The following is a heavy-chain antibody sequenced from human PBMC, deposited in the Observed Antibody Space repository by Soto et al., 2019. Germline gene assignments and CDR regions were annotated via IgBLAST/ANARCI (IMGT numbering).Heavy chain of an antibody. CDR3: VRDVGYDYVN. Sequence: EVQLVESGGGLVQPGGSLRLSCAASGLTFSSYWMSWVRQAPGKGLEWVATIKQGGSEKYYVDSVRGRFTISGDNAENSLFLQMNSLSAEDTAVYFCVRDVGYDYVNWGQGTLVTVSS. CDR1: GLTFSSYW. CDR2: IKQGGSEK. D-gene: IGHD5-12*01. J-gene: IGHJ4*02. V-gene: IGHV3-7*01.